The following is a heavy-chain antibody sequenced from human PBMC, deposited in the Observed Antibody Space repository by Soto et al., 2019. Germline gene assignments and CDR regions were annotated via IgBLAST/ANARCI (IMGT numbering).Heavy chain of an antibody. CDR3: ARRGSGSYYDY. V-gene: IGHV3-23*01. D-gene: IGHD1-26*01. J-gene: IGHJ4*02. CDR1: GFTFSGYA. CDR2: ISGSGGST. Sequence: PGGSLRLSCAAAGFTFSGYAMSWVRQAPGKGLEWVSAISGSGGSTYYADSVKGRFTISRDNSKNTLYLQMNSLRAEDTAVYYCARRGSGSYYDYWGQGTLVTVSS.